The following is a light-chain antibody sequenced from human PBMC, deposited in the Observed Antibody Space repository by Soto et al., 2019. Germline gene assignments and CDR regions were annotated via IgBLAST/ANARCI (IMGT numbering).Light chain of an antibody. CDR2: SNN. J-gene: IGLJ2*01. V-gene: IGLV1-44*01. CDR3: AAWDDSLYVV. Sequence: QSVLTQPPSASGTPGQRVTISCSGSSYNIGSNTVNWYQQLPGTAPKLLIYSNNQRPSGVPDRFSGSKSGTSASLAISGLQSEDEADYYCAAWDDSLYVVFGGGTKLTVL. CDR1: SYNIGSNT.